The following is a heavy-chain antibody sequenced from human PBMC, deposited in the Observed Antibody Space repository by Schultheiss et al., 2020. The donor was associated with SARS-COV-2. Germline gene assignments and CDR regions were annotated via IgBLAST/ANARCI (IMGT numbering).Heavy chain of an antibody. V-gene: IGHV3-23*01. CDR1: GFTFSSYA. Sequence: GGSLRLSCAASGFTFSSYAMSWVRQAPGKGLEWVSAISDSGEITYYADSVKGHFTISRDNSKNTLYLQMNSLRVEDTAIYYCAKDTASETPGGLDVWGQGTTVTVSS. J-gene: IGHJ6*01. D-gene: IGHD6-25*01. CDR2: ISDSGEIT. CDR3: AKDTASETPGGLDV.